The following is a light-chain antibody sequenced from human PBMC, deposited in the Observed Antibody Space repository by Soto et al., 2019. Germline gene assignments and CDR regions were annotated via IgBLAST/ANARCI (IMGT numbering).Light chain of an antibody. J-gene: IGKJ2*01. CDR3: QHNNNGTF. CDR1: QSISPW. Sequence: DIQMTQSPSTLSASVGDRVTITCRASQSISPWLAWYQQKPGQAPKLLIYKASSLESGVPSRFSGSGSGKEFTLTSSCLHTDDFATYYCQHNNNGTFFGPGTRLEIK. CDR2: KAS. V-gene: IGKV1-5*03.